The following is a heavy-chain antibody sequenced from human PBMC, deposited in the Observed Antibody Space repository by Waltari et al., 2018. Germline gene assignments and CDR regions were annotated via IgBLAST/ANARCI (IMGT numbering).Heavy chain of an antibody. CDR3: ARDSHYYYGMDV. CDR1: GGSISSGSYY. J-gene: IGHJ6*02. CDR2: IYTSGST. Sequence: QVQLQESGPGLVKPSQTLSLTCTVSGGSISSGSYYWSWIRQPAGKGLEWIGRIYTSGSTTYTPSRQIRVSRSVDTSKNQFSLKLSSVTAADTAVYYCARDSHYYYGMDVWGPGTTVTVSS. V-gene: IGHV4-61*02.